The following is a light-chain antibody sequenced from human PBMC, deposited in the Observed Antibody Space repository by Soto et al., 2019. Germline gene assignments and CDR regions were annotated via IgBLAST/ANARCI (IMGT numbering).Light chain of an antibody. CDR1: QSISSW. J-gene: IGKJ4*01. CDR3: QQYNRYSLT. Sequence: DIQMTQSPSTPSASVGDRVTITCRASQSISSWLAWYQQKPGKAPKLLIYDASSLESGVPSRFSGSGSDTEFTLTINNLQPDDFATYNCQQYNRYSLTFGGGTKV. CDR2: DAS. V-gene: IGKV1-5*01.